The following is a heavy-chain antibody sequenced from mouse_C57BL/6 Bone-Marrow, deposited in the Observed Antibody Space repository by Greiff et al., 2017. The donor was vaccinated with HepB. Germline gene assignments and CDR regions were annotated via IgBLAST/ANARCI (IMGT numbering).Heavy chain of an antibody. Sequence: VQLQQSGTVLASPGASVKMSCKTSGYTFTSYLMHWVKQRPGQGLEWIGAIYPGNSDTSYNQKFKGKAKMTAVTSASTAYMELSSLTTEDSAVYYCTRSVTTVVAYYFDYWGQGTTPTVSS. CDR3: TRSVTTVVAYYFDY. V-gene: IGHV1-5*01. CDR2: IYPGNSDT. CDR1: GYTFTSYL. D-gene: IGHD1-1*01. J-gene: IGHJ2*01.